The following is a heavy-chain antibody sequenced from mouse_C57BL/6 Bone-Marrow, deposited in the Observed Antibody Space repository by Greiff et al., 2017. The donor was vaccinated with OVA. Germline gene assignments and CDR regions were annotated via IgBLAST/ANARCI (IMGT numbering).Heavy chain of an antibody. D-gene: IGHD1-1*01. CDR1: GYTFTSYW. CDR2: IDPSDSYT. Sequence: VKLQQPGAELVRPGTSVKLSCKASGYTFTSYWMHWVKQRPGQGLEWIGVIDPSDSYTNYNQKFKGKATLTVDTSSSTAYMQLSSLTSEDSAVYYCAREGDYYGSSLYWYFDVWGTGTTVTVSS. V-gene: IGHV1-59*01. CDR3: AREGDYYGSSLYWYFDV. J-gene: IGHJ1*03.